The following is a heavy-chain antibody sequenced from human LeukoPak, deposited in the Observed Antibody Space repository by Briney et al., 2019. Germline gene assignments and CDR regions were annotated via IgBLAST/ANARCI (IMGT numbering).Heavy chain of an antibody. CDR3: ARLSSSWYQDWYFDL. V-gene: IGHV4-39*07. CDR1: GDSIIGYY. CDR2: IYYTGNT. Sequence: SETLSLTCSVSGDSIIGYYWGWIRQPPGKGLEWIGNIYYTGNTYYNSSLKSRVTISLDTSKNQFSLKVISMTAADTAVYYCARLSSSWYQDWYFDLWGRGTLVTVSS. D-gene: IGHD6-13*01. J-gene: IGHJ2*01.